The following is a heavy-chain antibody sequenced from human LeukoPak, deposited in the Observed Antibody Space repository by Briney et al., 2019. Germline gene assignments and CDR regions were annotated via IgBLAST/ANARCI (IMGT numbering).Heavy chain of an antibody. Sequence: ASVTVSCKASLYTFTGYYMHWVRQAPGQGLEWMGWINPHSGDTNYAQKFQGRVTMTRDTSTSTAYMEVSRLRSDDTAVYYCAKDMRSRGYSGYDCFDYWGQGTLVTVSS. CDR3: AKDMRSRGYSGYDCFDY. J-gene: IGHJ4*02. CDR2: INPHSGDT. D-gene: IGHD5-12*01. V-gene: IGHV1-2*02. CDR1: LYTFTGYY.